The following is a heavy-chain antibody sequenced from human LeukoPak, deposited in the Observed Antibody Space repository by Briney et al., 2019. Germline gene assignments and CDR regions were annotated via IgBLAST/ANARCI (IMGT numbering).Heavy chain of an antibody. CDR1: GCQLCSYG. Sequence: PGGSLRLFCATSGCQLCSYGMHWVRQAPGKGLEWVAFIWSYGSNKYYADSVKGRFTLSRDNSKNTLYLQRYSLKAEDTAVYYCARDKGLADWTEGWLYWARETLVSASS. CDR3: ARDKGLADWTEGWLY. CDR2: IWSYGSNK. J-gene: IGHJ4*02. D-gene: IGHD1-1*01. V-gene: IGHV3-33*01.